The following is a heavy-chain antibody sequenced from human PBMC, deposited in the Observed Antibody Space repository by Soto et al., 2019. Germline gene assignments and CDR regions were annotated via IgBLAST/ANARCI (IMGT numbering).Heavy chain of an antibody. CDR3: AKDYGQFYYGMDV. V-gene: IGHV3-23*01. CDR1: GCNFSSYA. Sequence: PGGSLRLSCAASGCNFSSYAMSWVRQAPGKGLEWVSAISGSGGSTYYADSVKGRFTISRDNSKNTLYLQMNSLRAEDTAVYYCAKDYGQFYYGMDVWGQGTTVTVSS. CDR2: ISGSGGST. J-gene: IGHJ6*02. D-gene: IGHD4-17*01.